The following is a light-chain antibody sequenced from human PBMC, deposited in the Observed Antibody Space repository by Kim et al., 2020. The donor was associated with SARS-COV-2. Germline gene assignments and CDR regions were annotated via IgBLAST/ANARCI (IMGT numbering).Light chain of an antibody. CDR1: QDINNY. V-gene: IGKV1-16*02. CDR3: QQYKSYPFT. J-gene: IGKJ4*01. Sequence: ASVGDRVPLTWRASQDINNYLVWFQPKPGQAPKSLIYAASRLQIGVPSKFSGSGSGTDFTLTITSLQPEDFASYYCQQYKSYPFTFGGGAKVDIK. CDR2: AAS.